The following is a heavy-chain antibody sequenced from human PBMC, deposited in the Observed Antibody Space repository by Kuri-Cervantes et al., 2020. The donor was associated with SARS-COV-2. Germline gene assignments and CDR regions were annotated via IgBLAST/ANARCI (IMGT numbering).Heavy chain of an antibody. CDR3: VRDGDHWNFDY. Sequence: GESLKISFAASGFTFSSYWMTWVRQAPGKGLEWVANIKQDGSEKSYVDSVKGRFTISRDNAKNMLFLQMNSLRAEDTAVYYCVRDGDHWNFDYWGQGTLVTVSS. CDR1: GFTFSSYW. V-gene: IGHV3-7*01. J-gene: IGHJ4*02. D-gene: IGHD1-1*01. CDR2: IKQDGSEK.